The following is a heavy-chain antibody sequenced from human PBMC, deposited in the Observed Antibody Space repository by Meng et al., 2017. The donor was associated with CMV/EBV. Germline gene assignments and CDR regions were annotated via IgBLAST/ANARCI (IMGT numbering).Heavy chain of an antibody. D-gene: IGHD6-19*01. CDR3: ASYSSGWYIQH. CDR2: IYSGGST. J-gene: IGHJ1*01. V-gene: IGHV3-53*01. Sequence: EVELVGSGGGVIQPGGSLRLSCAASGFTVSCNYMSWVRQAPGKGLEWVSVIYSGGSTYYADSVKGRFTISRDNSKNTLYLQMNSLRAEDTAVYYCASYSSGWYIQHWGQGTLVTVSS. CDR1: GFTVSCNY.